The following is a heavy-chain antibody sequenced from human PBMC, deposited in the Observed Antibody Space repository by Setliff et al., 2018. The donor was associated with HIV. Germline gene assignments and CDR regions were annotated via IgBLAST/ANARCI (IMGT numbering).Heavy chain of an antibody. CDR3: AREGSDHGTYYFDY. J-gene: IGHJ4*02. V-gene: IGHV3-74*01. D-gene: IGHD1-26*01. CDR2: IQNDGSAT. Sequence: GGSLRLSCKVSGFSFSDYWMHWVRRVPGKGLVWVSRIQNDGSATWYADSGKGRFTISRDNARNTLYLQMNSLRADDTGVYYCAREGSDHGTYYFDYWGQGTPVTVSS. CDR1: GFSFSDYW.